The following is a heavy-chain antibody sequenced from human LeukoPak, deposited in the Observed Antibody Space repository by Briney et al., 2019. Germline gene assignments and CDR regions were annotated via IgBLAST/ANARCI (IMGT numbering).Heavy chain of an antibody. V-gene: IGHV4-59*08. J-gene: IGHJ5*02. CDR2: IYYSGST. CDR3: ARSTMVRGVRSLNWFDP. Sequence: PSETLSLTCTVSGGSISSYYWSWIRQPPGKGLEWIGYIYYSGSTNYNPSLKSRVTISVDTSKNQFSLKLSSVTAADTAVYYCARSTMVRGVRSLNWFDPWGQGTLVTVSS. D-gene: IGHD3-10*01. CDR1: GGSISSYY.